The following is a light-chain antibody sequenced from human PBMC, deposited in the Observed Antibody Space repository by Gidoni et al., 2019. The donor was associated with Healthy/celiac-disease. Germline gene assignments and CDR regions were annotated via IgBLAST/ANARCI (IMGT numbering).Light chain of an antibody. CDR1: SSDVAGYNY. J-gene: IGLJ1*01. V-gene: IGLV2-11*01. Sequence: HSALTQPRSVSGSPGPSVTISCTGTSSDVAGYNYVSCYQQHPGKAPKLMIYDVSNRPSGVPERFSGSKSGNTASLTISGLQAEDEADYYCCSYAGSYTFPYVFGTGTKVTVL. CDR2: DVS. CDR3: CSYAGSYTFPYV.